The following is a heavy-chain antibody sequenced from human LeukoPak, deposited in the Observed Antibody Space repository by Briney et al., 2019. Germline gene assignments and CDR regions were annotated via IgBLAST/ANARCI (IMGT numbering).Heavy chain of an antibody. J-gene: IGHJ4*02. CDR2: IYTSGST. CDR3: ARVARCTSCFDVDY. CDR1: GGSISIYY. Sequence: SETLSLTCTVSGGSISIYYWNWIRQPAGKRLEWIGRIYTSGSTNYNPSLKSRVTISVDTSKNQFSPTLSSVTAADTAVYYCARVARCTSCFDVDYWGQGTLVTVSS. D-gene: IGHD2-2*01. V-gene: IGHV4-4*07.